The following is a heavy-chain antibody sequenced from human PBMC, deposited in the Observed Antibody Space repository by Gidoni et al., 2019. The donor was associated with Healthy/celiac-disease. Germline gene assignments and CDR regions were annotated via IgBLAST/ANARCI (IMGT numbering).Heavy chain of an antibody. CDR1: GFTFSSYA. CDR3: AKALIGYCSGGSCYSDY. V-gene: IGHV3-23*01. Sequence: EVQLLESGGGLVQPGGSLRLSCAASGFTFSSYAMSWVRQGPGKGLEWVSAISGSGGSTYYADSVKGRFTISRDNSKNTLYLQMNSLRAEDTAVYYCAKALIGYCSGGSCYSDYWGQGTLVTVSS. J-gene: IGHJ4*02. CDR2: ISGSGGST. D-gene: IGHD2-15*01.